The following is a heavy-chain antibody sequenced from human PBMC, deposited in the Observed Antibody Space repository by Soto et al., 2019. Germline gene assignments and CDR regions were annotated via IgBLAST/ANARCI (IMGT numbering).Heavy chain of an antibody. CDR3: ARGPDYYDSSGYYWRFSVPGCFDY. V-gene: IGHV4-39*07. J-gene: IGHJ4*02. CDR1: GGSISSSSYY. CDR2: IYYSGST. Sequence: SETLSLTCTVSGGSISSSSYYWGWIRQPPGKGLEWIGSIYYSGSTYYNPSLKSRVTISVDTSKNQFSLKLSSVTAADTAVYYCARGPDYYDSSGYYWRFSVPGCFDYWGQGTLVTVSS. D-gene: IGHD3-22*01.